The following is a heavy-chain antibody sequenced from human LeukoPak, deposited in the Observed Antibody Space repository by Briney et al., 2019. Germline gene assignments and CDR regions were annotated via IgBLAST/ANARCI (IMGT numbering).Heavy chain of an antibody. V-gene: IGHV3-30*18. D-gene: IGHD1-26*01. Sequence: GRSLRLSCAASGFTFSSYGMHWVRQAPGKGLEWVAVVWYGGSNKYYADSVKGRFTISRDNSKNTLYLQMNSLRAEDTAVYYCAKDHLVGGELDAFDIWGQGTMVTVSS. CDR1: GFTFSSYG. CDR3: AKDHLVGGELDAFDI. CDR2: VWYGGSNK. J-gene: IGHJ3*02.